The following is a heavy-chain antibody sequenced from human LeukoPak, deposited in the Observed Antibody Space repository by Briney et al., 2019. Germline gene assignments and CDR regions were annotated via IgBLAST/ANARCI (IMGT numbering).Heavy chain of an antibody. D-gene: IGHD6-6*01. CDR2: IYYSGTT. V-gene: IGHV4-31*03. CDR1: GVSITTAANS. J-gene: IGHJ4*02. Sequence: PSQTLSLTCTVSGVSITTAANSWSWFRQHPEKGLEWVGYIYYSGTTYYSPSLMSRVFISSDTSRNQFSLKLSSVTAADTAVYYCARGPMDGSSVDYWGQGTLVTVSS. CDR3: ARGPMDGSSVDY.